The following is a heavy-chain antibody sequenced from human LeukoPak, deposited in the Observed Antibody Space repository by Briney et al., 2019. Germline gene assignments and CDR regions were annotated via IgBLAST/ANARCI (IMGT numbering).Heavy chain of an antibody. J-gene: IGHJ4*02. CDR3: ARRAGEYSHPYDY. V-gene: IGHV3-23*05. CDR1: GFTFGDYA. D-gene: IGHD4-17*01. Sequence: PGGSLRLSCTASGFTFGDYAMSWVRQAPGKGLEWVSFIYSGGNTHYSDSVKGRFTISRDNSKNTLYLQMNSLRADDTVVYYCARRAGEYSHPYDYWGQGTLVTVSS. CDR2: IYSGGNT.